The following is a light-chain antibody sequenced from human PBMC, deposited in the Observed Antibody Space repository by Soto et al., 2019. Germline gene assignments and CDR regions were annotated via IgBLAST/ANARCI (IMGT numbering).Light chain of an antibody. J-gene: IGKJ3*01. CDR1: QTIDGW. V-gene: IGKV1-5*03. Sequence: DIQMTQSPATLSASVGDRVNITCRAIQTIDGWLAWYQQKPGKAPKILVSRESDLQTGVPSRFSGSGSGTEFTLTISSLQTDDFATSYCQQYNSYFFTFGPGTKVDVK. CDR2: RES. CDR3: QQYNSYFFT.